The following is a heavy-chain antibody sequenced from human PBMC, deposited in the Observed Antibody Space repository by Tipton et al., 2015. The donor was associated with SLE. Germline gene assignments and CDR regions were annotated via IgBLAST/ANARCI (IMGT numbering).Heavy chain of an antibody. CDR1: GGSISSYY. J-gene: IGHJ3*02. Sequence: TLSLTCTVSGGSISSYYWSWIRQPPGKGLEWIGYIYYSGSTNYSGSTNYNPSLKSRVTISLGTSKNQFSLKLSSVTAADTAVYYCARGGVLGFHPSAFDIWGQGTMVTVSS. D-gene: IGHD3-10*01. CDR2: IYYSGSTNYSGST. V-gene: IGHV4-59*01. CDR3: ARGGVLGFHPSAFDI.